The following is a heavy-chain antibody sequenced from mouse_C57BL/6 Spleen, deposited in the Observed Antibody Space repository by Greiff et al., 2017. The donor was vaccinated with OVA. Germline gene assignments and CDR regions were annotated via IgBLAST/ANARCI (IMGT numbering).Heavy chain of an antibody. V-gene: IGHV8-8*01. D-gene: IGHD1-1*01. CDR1: GFSLSPFGMG. Sequence: QVQLKESGPGILQPSQTLSLTCSFSGFSLSPFGMGVGWIRQPPGLGLEWLVHIWWDDDKYDNQALKSRLTISKDTSNNQVFLNIANVDTAYTATYCCTRMGYGSTYCYFDGWGTGTTVTVSS. CDR2: IWWDDDK. CDR3: TRMGYGSTYCYFDG. J-gene: IGHJ1*03.